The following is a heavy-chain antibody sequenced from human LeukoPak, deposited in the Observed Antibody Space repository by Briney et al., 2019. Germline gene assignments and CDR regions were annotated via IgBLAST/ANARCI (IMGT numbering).Heavy chain of an antibody. CDR3: ARGGRLGIAARANWFDP. J-gene: IGHJ5*02. CDR2: IYYSGST. CDR1: GGSISSSSYY. Sequence: SETLSLTCTVSGGSISSSSYYWGWIRQPPGKGLEWIGSIYYSGSTYYNPSLKSRVTISVDTSKNQFSLKLSSVTAADTAVYYCARGGRLGIAARANWFDPWGQGTLVTVSS. D-gene: IGHD6-6*01. V-gene: IGHV4-39*07.